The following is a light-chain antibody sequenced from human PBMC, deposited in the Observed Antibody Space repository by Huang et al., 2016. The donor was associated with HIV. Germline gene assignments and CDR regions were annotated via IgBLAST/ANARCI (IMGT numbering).Light chain of an antibody. CDR2: GAS. V-gene: IGKV1-39*01. Sequence: DIQMTQSPSSLSASVGDRVTITCRASQRINSYLNWYQQKPGKAPNLLIDGASSLQSGVPARFSGSGSGTDFTLTISSLQPEDFATYYRQQSYNTPTFGHGTKVEI. CDR3: QQSYNTPT. CDR1: QRINSY. J-gene: IGKJ1*01.